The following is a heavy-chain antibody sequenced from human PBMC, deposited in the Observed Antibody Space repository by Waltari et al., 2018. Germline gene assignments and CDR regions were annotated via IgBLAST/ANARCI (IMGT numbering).Heavy chain of an antibody. CDR2: INAGNGNT. V-gene: IGHV1-3*01. J-gene: IGHJ4*02. D-gene: IGHD3-22*01. CDR3: ARGSNYYDSSGYSFGY. CDR1: GYTFTSYA. Sequence: QVQLVQSGAEVKKPGASVKVSCKASGYTFTSYAMHWVRQAPGQRLEWMGWINAGNGNTKDSQKFQGRVTITRDTSASTAYMELSSLRSEDTAVYYCARGSNYYDSSGYSFGYWGQGTLVTVSS.